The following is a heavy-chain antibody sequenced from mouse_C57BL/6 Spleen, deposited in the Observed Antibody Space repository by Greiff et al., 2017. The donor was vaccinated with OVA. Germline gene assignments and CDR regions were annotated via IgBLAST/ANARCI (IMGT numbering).Heavy chain of an antibody. V-gene: IGHV5-17*01. CDR3: ARDDLFRYFDY. CDR1: GFTFSDYG. D-gene: IGHD6-1*01. J-gene: IGHJ2*01. CDR2: ISSGSSTI. Sequence: DVKLVESGGGLVKPGGSLTLSCAASGFTFSDYGMHWVRQAPEKGLEWIAYISSGSSTIYYADTVKGRFTISRDNAKNTLFLQMTSLRSEDTAMYYCARDDLFRYFDYWGQGTTLTVSS.